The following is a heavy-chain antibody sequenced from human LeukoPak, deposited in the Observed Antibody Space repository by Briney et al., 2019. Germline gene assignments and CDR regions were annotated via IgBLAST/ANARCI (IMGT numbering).Heavy chain of an antibody. V-gene: IGHV4-4*08. CDR3: ARRPHNWGFDY. J-gene: IGHJ4*02. CDR1: GDSFTSYY. Sequence: SETLSLTCTVSGDSFTSYYWSWIRQPPGKGLEWIGHMYSRGNTHYNPSLKSRITISVDTSKNQFSLTLNSVTAADTAVFYCARRPHNWGFDYWGQGILVTVSS. D-gene: IGHD7-27*01. CDR2: MYSRGNT.